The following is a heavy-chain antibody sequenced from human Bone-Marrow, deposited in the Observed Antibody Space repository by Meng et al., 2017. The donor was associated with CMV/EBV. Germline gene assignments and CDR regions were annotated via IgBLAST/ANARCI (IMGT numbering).Heavy chain of an antibody. D-gene: IGHD6-13*01. J-gene: IGHJ4*02. Sequence: SETLSLTCTVSGGSISSYYWSWIRQPPGKGLERIGYIYYSGSTNYNPSLKSRVTISVDTSKNQFSLKLSSVTAADTAVYYCAKDRKFGGSSWFDYWGQGTLATVSS. V-gene: IGHV4-59*01. CDR2: IYYSGST. CDR3: AKDRKFGGSSWFDY. CDR1: GGSISSYY.